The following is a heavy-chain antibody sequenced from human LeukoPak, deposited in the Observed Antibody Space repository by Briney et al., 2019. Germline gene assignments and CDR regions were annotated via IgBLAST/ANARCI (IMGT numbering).Heavy chain of an antibody. J-gene: IGHJ4*02. CDR3: PGPYSAYDPFDY. CDR1: GFTFSNYW. Sequence: PGGSLRLSCAASGFTFSNYWMHWVRQAPGKGLVWVSRINSDGSSTSYADSVRGRFTISRDNDKNTVHLQMNSLRVEDAAIYFCPGPYSAYDPFDYWGQGILVTVSS. CDR2: INSDGSST. V-gene: IGHV3-74*01. D-gene: IGHD5-12*01.